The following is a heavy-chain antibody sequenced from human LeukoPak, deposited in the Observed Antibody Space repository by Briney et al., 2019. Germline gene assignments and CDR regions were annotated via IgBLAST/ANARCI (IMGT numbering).Heavy chain of an antibody. V-gene: IGHV4-39*01. CDR3: ASPATSWRRDYFDY. Sequence: SETLSLTCTVSGGSISSRSYYWGWIRQPPGKGQEWIGSIYYSGSTYYNPSLKSRVTISVDTSKNQFSLKLSSVTAAGTAVYFCASPATSWRRDYFDYWGQGTLVTVSS. CDR1: GGSISSRSYY. D-gene: IGHD5-12*01. CDR2: IYYSGST. J-gene: IGHJ4*02.